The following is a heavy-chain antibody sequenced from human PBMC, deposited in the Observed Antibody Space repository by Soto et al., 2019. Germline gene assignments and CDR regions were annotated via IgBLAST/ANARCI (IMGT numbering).Heavy chain of an antibody. CDR2: ISSSTSHT. V-gene: IGHV3-21*04. Sequence: PGGSLRLSCAASGFTLSSYWMHWVRQAPGKGLVWVSRISSSTSHTNYADSVKGRFTISRDNAKDSLFLQMNSLRAEDTAVYYCARGRGAAADYFDFWGQGALVTVSS. CDR1: GFTLSSYW. CDR3: ARGRGAAADYFDF. D-gene: IGHD6-13*01. J-gene: IGHJ4*02.